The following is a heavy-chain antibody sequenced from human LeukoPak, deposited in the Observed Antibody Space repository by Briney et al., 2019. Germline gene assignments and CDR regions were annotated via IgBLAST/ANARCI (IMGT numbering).Heavy chain of an antibody. J-gene: IGHJ4*02. CDR1: GFTFSDYY. CDR3: AGTLNSGYEVIDY. D-gene: IGHD5-12*01. CDR2: ISSSGSTI. Sequence: GGSLRLSCAASGFTFSDYYMSWIRQAPGKGLEWVSYISSSGSTIYYADSVKGRFTISRDNAKNSLYLQMNSLRAEDTAVYYCAGTLNSGYEVIDYWGQGTLVTVSS. V-gene: IGHV3-11*01.